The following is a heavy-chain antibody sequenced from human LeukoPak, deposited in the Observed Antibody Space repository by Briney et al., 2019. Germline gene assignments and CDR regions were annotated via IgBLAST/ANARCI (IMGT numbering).Heavy chain of an antibody. CDR2: INHSGST. J-gene: IGHJ4*02. CDR3: ARPQWELLGYDY. D-gene: IGHD1-26*01. CDR1: GGSFSGYY. Sequence: SETLSLTCAVYGGSFSGYYWSWIRQPPGKGLEWIGEINHSGSTNYNPSLKSRVTISVDTSKNQFSLRLSSVTAADTAVYYCARPQWELLGYDYWGQGTLVTVSS. V-gene: IGHV4-34*01.